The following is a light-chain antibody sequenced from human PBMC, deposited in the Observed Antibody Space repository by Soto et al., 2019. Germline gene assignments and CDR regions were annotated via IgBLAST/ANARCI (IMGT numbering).Light chain of an antibody. Sequence: IQMTQSPSSLSASVGDTVTITCRASQSIGKHLNWYQQKPGTAPKLLIYKASTLKSGVPSRFSGSGSGTEFTLTISSLQPDDFATYYCQHYNSYSEAFGQGTKVDIK. J-gene: IGKJ1*01. CDR1: QSIGKH. CDR3: QHYNSYSEA. V-gene: IGKV1-5*03. CDR2: KAS.